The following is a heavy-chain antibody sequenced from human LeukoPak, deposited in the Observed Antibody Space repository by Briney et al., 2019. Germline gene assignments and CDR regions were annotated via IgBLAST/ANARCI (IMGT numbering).Heavy chain of an antibody. J-gene: IGHJ4*02. CDR3: ARDGDTAMVSFLDY. Sequence: PGGSLRLSCAASGFTFSSYWMSWVRQAPGKGLEWVANIKQDGSEKYYVDSVKGRFTISRDNAKNSLYLQMNSLRAEDTAVYYCARDGDTAMVSFLDYWGQGTLVTVSS. V-gene: IGHV3-7*01. CDR1: GFTFSSYW. CDR2: IKQDGSEK. D-gene: IGHD5-18*01.